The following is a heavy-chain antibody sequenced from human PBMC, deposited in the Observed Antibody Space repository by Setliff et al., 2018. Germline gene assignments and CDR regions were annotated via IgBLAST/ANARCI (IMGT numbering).Heavy chain of an antibody. CDR3: ARLVRYCSTTTCQRASGDEY. V-gene: IGHV1-18*01. CDR1: GFTFTDSI. Sequence: KVSCKASGFTFTDSIVNWVRQAPGQGLEWVGWLSPYNGNTYSAQKFQGRVTLTTDTSTTTAYMELRGLTSGDTAIYYCARLVRYCSTTTCQRASGDEYLGQGTLVTVSS. CDR2: LSPYNGNT. J-gene: IGHJ4*02. D-gene: IGHD2-8*01.